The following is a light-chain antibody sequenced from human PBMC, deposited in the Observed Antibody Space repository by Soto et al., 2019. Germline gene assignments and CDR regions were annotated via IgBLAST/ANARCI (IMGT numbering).Light chain of an antibody. J-gene: IGKJ1*01. CDR3: QQYNSYSPT. CDR2: KSS. CDR1: QSISVW. V-gene: IGKV1-5*03. Sequence: DIQMTQSPSTLSASVGDRVTITCRASQSISVWLAWYQQTAGKAPNLLIYKSSRLASGVPSRFSGSGSETEFTLSFSCLHPGDSAPYYCQQYNSYSPTFGQGTKVEVK.